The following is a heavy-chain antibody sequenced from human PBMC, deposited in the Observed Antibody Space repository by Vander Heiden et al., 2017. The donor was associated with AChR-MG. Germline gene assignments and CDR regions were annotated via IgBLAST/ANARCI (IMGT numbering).Heavy chain of an antibody. CDR3: ARREGACSGGTCYFDY. CDR2: INGDGKTT. V-gene: IGHV3-74*01. CDR1: GFTFSNYW. D-gene: IGHD2-15*01. J-gene: IGHJ4*02. Sequence: EVHLVESGGGLVQPGGSLRLSCTASGFTFSNYWMHWVRQAPGKGLVWVSRINGDGKTTNYADSVKGRFTISRDNARNTLYLLLNSVGAEDTAAYYCARREGACSGGTCYFDYWGQGTLVTVSS.